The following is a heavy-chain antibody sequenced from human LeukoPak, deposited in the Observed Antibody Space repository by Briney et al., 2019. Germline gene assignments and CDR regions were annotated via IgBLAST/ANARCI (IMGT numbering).Heavy chain of an antibody. CDR3: ARDGTPFDT. CDR2: INQGGSEK. Sequence: GGSLRLSCAASGFTISSYWMSWVRQAPGKGLEWVANINQGGSEKYYVDSVKGRFTISRDNAKRSLYLQMNSLRAEDTAVYYCARDGTPFDTWGQGTMVTVSS. D-gene: IGHD1-26*01. V-gene: IGHV3-7*01. J-gene: IGHJ3*02. CDR1: GFTISSYW.